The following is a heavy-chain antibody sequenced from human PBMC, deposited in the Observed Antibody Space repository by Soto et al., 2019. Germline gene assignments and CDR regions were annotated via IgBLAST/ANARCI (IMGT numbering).Heavy chain of an antibody. CDR3: ARWPDGYYYYGMDV. Sequence: QVQLVQSGAEVKKPGASVKVSCKASGYTFTSYDINWVRQATGQGLEWMGWMNPNSGNTGYAQKFQGRGTMTRNTSISTAYMELSSLRSEHTAVYYCARWPDGYYYYGMDVWGQGTTVTVSS. CDR2: MNPNSGNT. V-gene: IGHV1-8*01. J-gene: IGHJ6*02. CDR1: GYTFTSYD.